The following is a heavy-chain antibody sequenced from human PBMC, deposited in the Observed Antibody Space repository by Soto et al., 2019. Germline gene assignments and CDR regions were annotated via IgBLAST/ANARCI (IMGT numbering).Heavy chain of an antibody. Sequence: QVLLVQSGAEMKQPGSSVSVSCRASGDSFTNYAFTWVRQAPGQGPEWLGGIILALGTPHYSQRFQGRLKLNADKSSSTVYMELGSLTFDVTAVYYCGRYCTNTKCRGGYYLDLWGEGALLTVSS. D-gene: IGHD2-8*01. J-gene: IGHJ5*02. V-gene: IGHV1-69*06. CDR2: IILALGTP. CDR3: GRYCTNTKCRGGYYLDL. CDR1: GDSFTNYA.